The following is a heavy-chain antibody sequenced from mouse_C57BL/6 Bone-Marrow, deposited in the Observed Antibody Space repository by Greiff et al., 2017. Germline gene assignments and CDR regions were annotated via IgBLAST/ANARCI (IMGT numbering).Heavy chain of an antibody. Sequence: VQLQQSGPELVKPGASVKISCKASGYTFTDYYMNWVKQSHGKSLEWIGDINPNNGGTSYTQKFKGKATLTVDKSSSTAYMELRSLTSEDSAVYYCARDCSYAMDYWGQGTSVTVSS. V-gene: IGHV1-26*01. J-gene: IGHJ4*01. CDR2: INPNNGGT. CDR1: GYTFTDYY. CDR3: ARDCSYAMDY.